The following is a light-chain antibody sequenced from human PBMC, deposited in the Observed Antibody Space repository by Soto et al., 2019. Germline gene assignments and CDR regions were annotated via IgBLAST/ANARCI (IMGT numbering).Light chain of an antibody. CDR1: QSISSY. V-gene: IGKV1-39*01. CDR2: AAS. Sequence: DIQMTQSPSSLSASVGDRVTITCRASQSISSYLNWYQQKPGKAPKLLIYAASSLQSGVPSRFSGSGSGTDFTLTISILQPEDFATYYCQQSYSTPCTFGGGTKVEIK. CDR3: QQSYSTPCT. J-gene: IGKJ4*01.